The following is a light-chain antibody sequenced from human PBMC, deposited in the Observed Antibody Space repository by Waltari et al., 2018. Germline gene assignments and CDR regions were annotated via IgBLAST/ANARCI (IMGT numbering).Light chain of an antibody. J-gene: IGKJ4*01. CDR2: GAS. CDR1: QGLSSSS. V-gene: IGKV3-20*01. Sequence: EIVLTQSPGTLSLSPGERATLPCRASQGLSSSSLAWYQQKSGQAPRLLIYGASSRATGIPDRFSGSGSGTDFTLTISRLEPEDFAVYYCQHYSSSVTFGGGTKLEI. CDR3: QHYSSSVT.